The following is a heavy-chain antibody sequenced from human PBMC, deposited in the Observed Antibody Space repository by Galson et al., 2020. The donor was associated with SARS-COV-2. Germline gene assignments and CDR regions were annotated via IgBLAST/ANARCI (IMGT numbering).Heavy chain of an antibody. Sequence: ASVKVSCKASGYNFGSNNMHWVRQAPGQGLEWMGMISPRGGTTTYAQKFQGRATMTRDTSATTVYMELDSLRFEDTAVYYCARDRVNSYASDSWGQGTMVSGSS. D-gene: IGHD4-4*01. J-gene: IGHJ3*02. CDR1: GYNFGSNN. V-gene: IGHV1-46*01. CDR2: ISPRGGTT. CDR3: ARDRVNSYASDS.